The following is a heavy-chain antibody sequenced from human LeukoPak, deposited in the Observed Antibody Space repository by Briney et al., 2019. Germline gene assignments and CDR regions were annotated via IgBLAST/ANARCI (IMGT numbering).Heavy chain of an antibody. CDR2: IYYSGST. CDR3: ARRGLTSGLAVAFDI. Sequence: SETLSLTCTVSGGSISSYYWSWIRQPPGKGLEWIGYIYYSGSTNYNPSLKSRVTISVDTSKNQFSLKLSSVTAADTAVYYCARRGLTSGLAVAFDIWGQGTMVTVSS. J-gene: IGHJ3*02. CDR1: GGSISSYY. D-gene: IGHD3-22*01. V-gene: IGHV4-59*01.